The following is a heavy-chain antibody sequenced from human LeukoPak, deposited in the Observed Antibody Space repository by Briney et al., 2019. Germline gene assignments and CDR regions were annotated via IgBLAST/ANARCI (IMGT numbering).Heavy chain of an antibody. J-gene: IGHJ4*02. V-gene: IGHV3-53*01. CDR2: IYSGDST. CDR1: GFTVSSNY. D-gene: IGHD3-22*01. Sequence: GSLRLSCAASGFTVSSNYVSWVRQAPGKGLEWVSVIYSGDSTYYADSVKGRFTISRDNSKNTLYLQMNSLRAEDTAVYYCASLSPLYYDSSGYSYWGQGTLVTVSS. CDR3: ASLSPLYYDSSGYSY.